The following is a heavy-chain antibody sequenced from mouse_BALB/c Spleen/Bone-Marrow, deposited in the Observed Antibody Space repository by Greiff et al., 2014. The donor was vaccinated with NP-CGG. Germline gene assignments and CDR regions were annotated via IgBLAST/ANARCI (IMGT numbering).Heavy chain of an antibody. CDR3: VRNYYGYDGYFDY. D-gene: IGHD2-2*01. V-gene: IGHV5-9-2*01. CDR1: GFSFNSYG. CDR2: ITNGGNYT. Sequence: DVQLVESGGGLVKPGGSLKLSCTASGFSFNSYGMSWVRQTPEKRLEWVATITNGGNYTYYPDSVKGRFTISRDNVKNNLYLQMRSLRSEDTALYYCVRNYYGYDGYFDYWGQGTTLTVSS. J-gene: IGHJ2*01.